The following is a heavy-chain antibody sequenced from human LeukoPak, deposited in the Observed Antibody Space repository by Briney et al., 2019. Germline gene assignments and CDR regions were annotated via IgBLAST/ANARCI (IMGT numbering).Heavy chain of an antibody. Sequence: GGSLRLSCAASGFTFSSYAMSWVRQAPGKGLEWVSVISGSGGSTYYADSVKGRFTISRDNSKNTLYLQMNSLRAEDTAVYYCAKFHAVTIGPVAIDYWGQGTLVTVSS. J-gene: IGHJ4*02. CDR2: ISGSGGST. CDR1: GFTFSSYA. D-gene: IGHD4-17*01. V-gene: IGHV3-23*01. CDR3: AKFHAVTIGPVAIDY.